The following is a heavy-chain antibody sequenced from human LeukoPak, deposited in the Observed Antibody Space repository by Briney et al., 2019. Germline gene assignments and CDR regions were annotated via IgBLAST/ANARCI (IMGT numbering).Heavy chain of an antibody. J-gene: IGHJ4*02. V-gene: IGHV3-33*01. CDR3: ARLEYSSSSGY. Sequence: GGSLRLSCAASGFTFSSYGMHWVRQAPGKGLEWVAVIWYGGSNKYYADSVKGRFTISRDNSKNTLYLQMNSLRAEDTAVYYCARLEYSSSSGYWGQGTLVTVSS. CDR2: IWYGGSNK. D-gene: IGHD6-6*01. CDR1: GFTFSSYG.